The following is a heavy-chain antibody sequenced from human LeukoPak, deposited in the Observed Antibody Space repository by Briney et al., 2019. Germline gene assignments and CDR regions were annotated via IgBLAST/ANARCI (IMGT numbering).Heavy chain of an antibody. Sequence: SGGSLRLSCAASGFIFGNHAMHWVRQAPGKGLEWVSAISGSGGSTYYADSVKGRFTISRDNSKNTLYLQMNSLRAEDTAVYYCAKDDGAILTGYSAFDYWGQGTLVTVSS. V-gene: IGHV3-23*01. CDR2: ISGSGGST. J-gene: IGHJ4*02. CDR3: AKDDGAILTGYSAFDY. CDR1: GFIFGNHA. D-gene: IGHD3-9*01.